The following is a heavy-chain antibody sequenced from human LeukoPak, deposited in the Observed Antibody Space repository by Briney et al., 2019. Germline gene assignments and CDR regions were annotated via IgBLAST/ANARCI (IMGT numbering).Heavy chain of an antibody. CDR2: ISGDGGST. V-gene: IGHV3-43*02. CDR3: AKEIDTLGTNAFDI. CDR1: GFTFDDYA. J-gene: IGHJ3*02. D-gene: IGHD2-15*01. Sequence: PGVSLRLSCAASGFTFDDYAMHWVRQAPGKGLEWVSLISGDGGSTYYADSVRGRFTISRDNSKNSPYLQMDSLRTEDTAFYYCAKEIDTLGTNAFDIWGQGTMVTVSS.